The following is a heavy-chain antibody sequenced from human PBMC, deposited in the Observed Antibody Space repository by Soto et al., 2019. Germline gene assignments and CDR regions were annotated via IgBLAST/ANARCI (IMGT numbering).Heavy chain of an antibody. D-gene: IGHD3-10*01. CDR1: GFIFSDHF. CDR3: ASPELVGSARDRYFDF. CDR2: IKTKAISYAT. J-gene: IGHJ2*01. V-gene: IGHV3-72*01. Sequence: EVQLVESGGGLVQPGGSLRLSCVASGFIFSDHFMDWVRQVPGKGLEWVARIKTKAISYATQYAASVQGRFTVSRDDSRNSFFLQMDNLRAEDTAVYFCASPELVGSARDRYFDFWGRGTLVTVSS.